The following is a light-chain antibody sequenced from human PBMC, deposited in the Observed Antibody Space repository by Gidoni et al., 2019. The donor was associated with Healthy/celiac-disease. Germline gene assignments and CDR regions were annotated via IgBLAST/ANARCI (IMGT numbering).Light chain of an antibody. Sequence: YALTPRPSASGPARQSVTIARTGTRSDVGGYNYVYWYQQHPGKAPNLMIYEVSKRPSGVPDRFTGSKSGNTASLTISGLQAEDEADYYCSSYAGSNNVVFGGGTKLTVL. CDR3: SSYAGSNNVV. CDR2: EVS. CDR1: RSDVGGYNY. V-gene: IGLV2-8*01. J-gene: IGLJ2*01.